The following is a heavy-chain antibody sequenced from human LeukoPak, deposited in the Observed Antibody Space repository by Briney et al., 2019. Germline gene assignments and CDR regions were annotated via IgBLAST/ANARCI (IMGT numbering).Heavy chain of an antibody. D-gene: IGHD3-16*01. CDR2: INHSGST. V-gene: IGHV4-34*01. J-gene: IGHJ3*02. CDR1: GGSFSGYY. CDR3: ARPDVGGDSRTSGDAFDI. Sequence: SETLSLTCAVYGGSFSGYYWSWIRQPPGKGLEWIGEINHSGSTNYNPSLKSRVTISVDTSKNQFSLKLSSVTAADTAVYYCARPDVGGDSRTSGDAFDIWGQGTMVTVSS.